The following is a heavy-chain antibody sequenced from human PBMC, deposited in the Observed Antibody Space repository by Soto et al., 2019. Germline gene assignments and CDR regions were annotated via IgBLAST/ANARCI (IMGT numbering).Heavy chain of an antibody. CDR2: IWYDGSNK. J-gene: IGHJ4*02. CDR1: GFTFSSYG. Sequence: QVQLVESGGGVVQPGRSLRLSCAASGFTFSSYGMPWVRQAPGKGLEWVAVIWYDGSNKYYADSVKGRFTISRDNSKNTLYQQMNSLRAEDTAVYYCARDLSSYDILTGYYIGAVFDYWGQGTLVTVSS. D-gene: IGHD3-9*01. V-gene: IGHV3-33*01. CDR3: ARDLSSYDILTGYYIGAVFDY.